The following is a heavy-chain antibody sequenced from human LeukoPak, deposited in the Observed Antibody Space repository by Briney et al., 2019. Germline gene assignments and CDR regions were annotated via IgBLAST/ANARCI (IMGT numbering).Heavy chain of an antibody. J-gene: IGHJ5*02. D-gene: IGHD3-22*01. CDR3: ARETYYYDSSGYQGANWFDP. CDR1: GYTFTSYG. Sequence: GASVKVSCKASGYTFTSYGISWVRQAPGQGLEWMGWISAYNGNTNYAQKLQGRVTMTTDTSTRTAYMELTSLRSDDTAVYYCARETYYYDSSGYQGANWFDPWGQGTLVTVSS. V-gene: IGHV1-18*01. CDR2: ISAYNGNT.